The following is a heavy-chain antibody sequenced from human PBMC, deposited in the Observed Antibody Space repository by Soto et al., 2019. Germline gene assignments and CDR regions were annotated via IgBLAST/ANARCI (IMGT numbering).Heavy chain of an antibody. Sequence: QVQLVESGGGVVQPGRSLRLSCAASGFTFSSYGMHWVRQAPGKGLEWVAVISYDGSNKYYADSVKGRFTISRDNSKNTLYLRMNRVRAEDTAVYYCAKDRIAVAGREDYYYYGMDVWGQGTTVTVSS. CDR1: GFTFSSYG. V-gene: IGHV3-30*18. CDR3: AKDRIAVAGREDYYYYGMDV. J-gene: IGHJ6*02. CDR2: ISYDGSNK. D-gene: IGHD6-19*01.